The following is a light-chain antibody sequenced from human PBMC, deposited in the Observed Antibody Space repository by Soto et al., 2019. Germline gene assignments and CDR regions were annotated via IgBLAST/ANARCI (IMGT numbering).Light chain of an antibody. Sequence: QSVLTQPASVSGSPGQSITVSCTGTSSDVGNYNLVSWYQQHPGRAPKLMIYEGSERPSGVSNRFSGSKSGNTASLTISGLQAEDEGDYYCCSYAGSSTYVFXTGTKVTVL. J-gene: IGLJ1*01. CDR2: EGS. CDR1: SSDVGNYNL. CDR3: CSYAGSSTYV. V-gene: IGLV2-23*01.